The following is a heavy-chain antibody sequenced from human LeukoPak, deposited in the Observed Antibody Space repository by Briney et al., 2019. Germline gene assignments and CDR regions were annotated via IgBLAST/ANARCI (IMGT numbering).Heavy chain of an antibody. Sequence: PSETLSLTCTVSGGSISSYYWSWIRQPPGKGLEWIGYIYYSGSTNYNPSLKSRVTISVDTSKNQFSLKLSSVTAADTAVYYCARSVWFEAFDPWGQGTLVTVSS. CDR1: GGSISSYY. D-gene: IGHD3-10*01. J-gene: IGHJ5*02. CDR2: IYYSGST. V-gene: IGHV4-59*01. CDR3: ARSVWFEAFDP.